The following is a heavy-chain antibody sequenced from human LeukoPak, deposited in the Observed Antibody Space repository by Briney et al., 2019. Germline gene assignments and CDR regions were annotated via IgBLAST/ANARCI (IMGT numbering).Heavy chain of an antibody. CDR3: ARVWASTTAARPFDY. CDR2: INSDGSST. CDR1: GFAFSNYW. V-gene: IGHV3-74*01. Sequence: GGSLRLSCAASGFAFSNYWMHWVRQAPGKWPVWVSRINSDGSSTNYADSVKGRFTISRDNAKNTLYLQMNSLRAEDTAVYYCARVWASTTAARPFDYWGQGTLVTVSS. D-gene: IGHD6-6*01. J-gene: IGHJ4*02.